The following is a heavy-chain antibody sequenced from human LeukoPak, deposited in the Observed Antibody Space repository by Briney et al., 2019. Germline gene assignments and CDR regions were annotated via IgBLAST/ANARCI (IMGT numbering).Heavy chain of an antibody. CDR1: GGSISSGDYY. Sequence: SQTLSLTCTVSGGSISSGDYYWSWIRQPPGKSLEWIGYIYYSGSTYYNPSLKSRVTISVDTSKNQFSLKLSSVTAADTAVYYCARDRGGSSWYLNWFGPWGQGTLVTVSS. J-gene: IGHJ5*02. V-gene: IGHV4-30-4*01. CDR2: IYYSGST. CDR3: ARDRGGSSWYLNWFGP. D-gene: IGHD6-13*01.